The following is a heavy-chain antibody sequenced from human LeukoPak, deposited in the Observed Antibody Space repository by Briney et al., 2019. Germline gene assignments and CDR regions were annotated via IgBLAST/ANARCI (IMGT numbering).Heavy chain of an antibody. Sequence: RPSETLSLTCTVSGGSISSYYWIWIRQPPGKGLECIGYIYYSGSTNYNPSLKSRVTISVDTSKNQFSLKLSSVTAADTAVYYCARTRIAVAGTPLCYWGQGTLVTASS. CDR2: IYYSGST. CDR1: GGSISSYY. D-gene: IGHD6-19*01. J-gene: IGHJ4*02. V-gene: IGHV4-59*12. CDR3: ARTRIAVAGTPLCY.